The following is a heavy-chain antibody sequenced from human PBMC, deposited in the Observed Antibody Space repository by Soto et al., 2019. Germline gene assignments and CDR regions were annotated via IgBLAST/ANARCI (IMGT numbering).Heavy chain of an antibody. CDR2: IYYSGST. CDR3: ARVGSSGYYYGMDV. D-gene: IGHD6-6*01. V-gene: IGHV4-59*07. Sequence: NPSCTLSLTCTASCGTISSYYWSWIRQPPGKGLEWIGYIYYSGSTNYNPSLKSRVTISVDTSKNQFSLKLSSVTAADTAVYYCARVGSSGYYYGMDVWGQGTTVTVSS. J-gene: IGHJ6*02. CDR1: CGTISSYY.